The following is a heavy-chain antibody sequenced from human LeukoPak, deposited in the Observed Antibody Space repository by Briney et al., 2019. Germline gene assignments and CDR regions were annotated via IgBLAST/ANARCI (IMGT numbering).Heavy chain of an antibody. CDR1: GSSFTGIW. V-gene: IGHV5-51*01. D-gene: IGHD7-27*01. Sequence: GESLKSSFQAPGSSFTGIWVAWVRQIPGQGLGWMGIVYPADSDTRHNPPCQGQVTISVDKSIKTAYLQWSSLTASDTAMYYCGRPGEMNFGGHLQHWGQGSLVSVRS. CDR2: VYPADSDT. J-gene: IGHJ1*01. CDR3: GRPGEMNFGGHLQH.